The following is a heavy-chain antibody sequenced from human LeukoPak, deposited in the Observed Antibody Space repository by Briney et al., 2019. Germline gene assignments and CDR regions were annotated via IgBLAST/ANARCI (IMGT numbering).Heavy chain of an antibody. CDR1: GFTFSKYS. CDR3: ARIIGISGTYPTDY. Sequence: GGSLRLSCAASGFTFSKYSMNWVRQAPGKGLEWVSSISSSSSYIYYADSMKGRFIISRDNARNSLYLEMNSLRAEDTAVYYCARIIGISGTYPTDYWGQGTLVTVSS. D-gene: IGHD1-26*01. V-gene: IGHV3-21*06. J-gene: IGHJ4*02. CDR2: ISSSSSYI.